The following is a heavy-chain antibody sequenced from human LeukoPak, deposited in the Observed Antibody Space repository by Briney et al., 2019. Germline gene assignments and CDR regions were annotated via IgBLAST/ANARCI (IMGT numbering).Heavy chain of an antibody. J-gene: IGHJ4*02. V-gene: IGHV1-18*01. D-gene: IGHD3-3*01. CDR3: AKEVYDFWSGYPFDY. CDR1: GYTFTSYG. CDR2: ISAYSVNT. Sequence: SVKVSCKASGYTFTSYGISWVRQAPGQGLEWMGWISAYSVNTNYAQKLQGRVTMTTDTSTSTAYMELRSLRSDDTAVYYCAKEVYDFWSGYPFDYWGQGTLVTVSS.